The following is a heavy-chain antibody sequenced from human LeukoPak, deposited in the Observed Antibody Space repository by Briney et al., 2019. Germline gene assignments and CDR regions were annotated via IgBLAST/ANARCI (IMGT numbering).Heavy chain of an antibody. CDR3: AGEESSAWSH. CDR2: ISSSGSTI. CDR1: GFTFSSYE. D-gene: IGHD6-19*01. Sequence: PGGSLRLSCAASGFTFSSYEMNWVRQAPGKGLEWVSYISSSGSTIYYADSVKGRFTISRDNAKNSLFLQMNSLRAEDTAVYYCAGEESSAWSHWGQGTLVTVSS. J-gene: IGHJ4*02. V-gene: IGHV3-48*03.